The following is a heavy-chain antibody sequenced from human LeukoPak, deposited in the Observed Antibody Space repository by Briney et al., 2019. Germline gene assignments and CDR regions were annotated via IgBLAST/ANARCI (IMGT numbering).Heavy chain of an antibody. CDR2: VSYDGSNK. V-gene: IGHV3-30-3*01. J-gene: IGHJ4*02. Sequence: GGSLRLSCAASGFTFDDYAMHWVRQAPGKGLEWVAVVSYDGSNKYYADSVKGRFTISRDSSKNTLYLQMNSLRAEDTAVYYCARTYYYDRSGYYYWGQGTLVTVSS. CDR3: ARTYYYDRSGYYY. D-gene: IGHD3-22*01. CDR1: GFTFDDYA.